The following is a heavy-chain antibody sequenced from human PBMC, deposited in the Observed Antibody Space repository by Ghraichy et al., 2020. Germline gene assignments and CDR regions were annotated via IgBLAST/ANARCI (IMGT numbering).Heavy chain of an antibody. Sequence: SETLSLTCTVSGGSISSSSYYWGWIRQPPGKGLEWIGSIYYSGSTYYNPSLKSRVTISVDTSKNQFSLKLSSVTAADTAVYYCASRIKGSDFWSGYWSHYYYYMDVWGKGTTVTVSS. V-gene: IGHV4-39*01. CDR3: ASRIKGSDFWSGYWSHYYYYMDV. CDR1: GGSISSSSYY. J-gene: IGHJ6*03. CDR2: IYYSGST. D-gene: IGHD3-3*01.